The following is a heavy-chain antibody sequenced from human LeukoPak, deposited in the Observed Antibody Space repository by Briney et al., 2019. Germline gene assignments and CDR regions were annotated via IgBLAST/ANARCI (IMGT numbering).Heavy chain of an antibody. V-gene: IGHV4-38-2*01. CDR3: ARLANYVPVY. Sequence: SETLSLTCSVSGYSLTTNYSRGWIRQPPGKGLEWIGSVHHRGRTFYNPSLKSRLTISLETSKNHFSLKLTSVTSADTAVYYCARLANYVPVYWGQGTLVIVSS. D-gene: IGHD1-7*01. CDR1: GYSLTTNYS. J-gene: IGHJ4*02. CDR2: VHHRGRT.